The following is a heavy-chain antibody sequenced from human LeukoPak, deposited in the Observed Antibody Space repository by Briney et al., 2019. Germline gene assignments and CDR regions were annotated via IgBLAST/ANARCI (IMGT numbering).Heavy chain of an antibody. CDR3: ASGGATTYDY. CDR1: GVSFSGYY. D-gene: IGHD1-26*01. CDR2: INHGGSA. J-gene: IGHJ4*02. Sequence: SETLSLTCAVYGVSFSGYYWSWIRQPPGKGLEWIGEINHGGSANYNPSLTSRVTMSVDTPKNQFSLKLSSVTAADTAVYYCASGGATTYDYWGQGTLVTVSS. V-gene: IGHV4-34*01.